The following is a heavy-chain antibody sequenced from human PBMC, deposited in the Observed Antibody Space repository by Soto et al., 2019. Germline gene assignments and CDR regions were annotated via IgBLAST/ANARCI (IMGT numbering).Heavy chain of an antibody. CDR3: AHRPSGWYLFDY. V-gene: IGHV2-70*12. Sequence: SGPTLVNPTQTLTLTCAFSGFSLSSGGLCVGWIRQPPGKALEWLAIIDWDDAKYYSTSLKARLTITKDTSKNQVVLTMTNMDPVDTATYYCAHRPSGWYLFDYWGQGTLVTVSS. J-gene: IGHJ4*02. CDR2: IDWDDAK. D-gene: IGHD6-19*01. CDR1: GFSLSSGGLC.